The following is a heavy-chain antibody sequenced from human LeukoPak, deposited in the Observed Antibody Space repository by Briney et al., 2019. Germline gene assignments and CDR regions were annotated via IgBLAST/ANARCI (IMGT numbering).Heavy chain of an antibody. V-gene: IGHV3-11*03. J-gene: IGHJ3*02. CDR1: GFTFSDHF. Sequence: GGSLRLSCAASGFTFSDHFMSWIRQAPGKGLEWVSHISSRGSFTKNADSVKGRFAISRDNAKNSLYLQVNSLRAEDTAVYYCARLKSTSNAFDIWGQGTMVTVSS. D-gene: IGHD1-1*01. CDR2: ISSRGSFT. CDR3: ARLKSTSNAFDI.